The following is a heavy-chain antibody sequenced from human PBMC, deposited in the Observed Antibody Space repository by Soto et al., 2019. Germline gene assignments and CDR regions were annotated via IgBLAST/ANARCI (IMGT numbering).Heavy chain of an antibody. D-gene: IGHD3-10*01. Sequence: QAQLQESGPGLVKPSETLSRTCSVSGVAFFSYYWTWIRQPAGKGLEWIGRIYANGNANYNPSLKRRVTMSADTSKTQFSLRLRSVTAADTAVYYCARGVRDGYYGMDVWGPGATVTVSS. CDR3: ARGVRDGYYGMDV. CDR1: GVAFFSYY. V-gene: IGHV4-4*07. J-gene: IGHJ6*02. CDR2: IYANGNA.